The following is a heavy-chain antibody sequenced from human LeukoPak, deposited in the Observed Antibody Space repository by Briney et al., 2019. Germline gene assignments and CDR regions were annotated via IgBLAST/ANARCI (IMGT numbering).Heavy chain of an antibody. CDR2: INSDGSST. D-gene: IGHD6-6*01. V-gene: IGHV3-74*01. CDR3: AKDGSIAAPGAPYYFDY. J-gene: IGHJ4*02. Sequence: PGGSLRLSCAASGFTFSSYWMHWVRQAPGKGLVWVSRINSDGSSTSYADSVKGRFTISRDNAKNSLYLQMNSLRAEDMALYYCAKDGSIAAPGAPYYFDYWGQGTLVTVSS. CDR1: GFTFSSYW.